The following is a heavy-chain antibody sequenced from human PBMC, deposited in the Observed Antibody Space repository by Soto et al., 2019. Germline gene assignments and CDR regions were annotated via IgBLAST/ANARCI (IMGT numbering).Heavy chain of an antibody. CDR1: GYTFTGYY. Sequence: ASVKVSCKASGYTFTGYYMHWVRQAPGKGLEWMGGFDPEDGETIYAQKFQGRVTMTEDTSTDTAYMELSSLRSEDTAVYYCATGAVWIAVAGTYFDYWGQGTLVTVSS. D-gene: IGHD6-19*01. CDR3: ATGAVWIAVAGTYFDY. CDR2: FDPEDGET. V-gene: IGHV1-24*01. J-gene: IGHJ4*02.